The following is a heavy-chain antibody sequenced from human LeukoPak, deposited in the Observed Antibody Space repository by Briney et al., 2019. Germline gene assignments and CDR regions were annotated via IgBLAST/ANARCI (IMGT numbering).Heavy chain of an antibody. D-gene: IGHD2-15*01. Sequence: GGSLRLSCAASGFTFSSYAMSWVRRAPGKGLEWVSAISGSGGSTYYADSVKGRFTISRDNSKNTLYLQMNSLRAEDTAVYYCAKGGRYCSGGSCSRFDPWGQGTLVTVSS. CDR1: GFTFSSYA. CDR2: ISGSGGST. CDR3: AKGGRYCSGGSCSRFDP. V-gene: IGHV3-23*01. J-gene: IGHJ5*02.